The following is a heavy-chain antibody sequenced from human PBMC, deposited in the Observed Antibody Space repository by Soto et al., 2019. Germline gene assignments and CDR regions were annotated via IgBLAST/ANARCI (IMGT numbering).Heavy chain of an antibody. D-gene: IGHD3-3*01. J-gene: IGHJ5*02. Sequence: SVKVSCKASGGTFSSYAISWVRQAPGQGLEWMGGIIPIFGTANYAQKFQGRVTITADESTSTAYMELSSLRSEDTAVYYCARSLRLLEWVPLDPWGQGTLVTVSS. V-gene: IGHV1-69*13. CDR2: IIPIFGTA. CDR1: GGTFSSYA. CDR3: ARSLRLLEWVPLDP.